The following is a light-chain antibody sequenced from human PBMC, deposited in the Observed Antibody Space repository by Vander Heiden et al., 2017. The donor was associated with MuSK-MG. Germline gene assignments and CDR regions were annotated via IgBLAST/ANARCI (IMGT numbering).Light chain of an antibody. CDR1: NIGGKS. CDR3: QVWDSDSDHPV. CDR2: YDN. J-gene: IGLJ1*01. Sequence: YVLTQPPSVSVAPGETARITRGGDNIGGKSVRWVQQKPGQAPVLVIYYDNERPSGIPERFSGSNSGDTATLTISRVDAGDEADYYCQVWDSDSDHPVFGAGTKVTAL. V-gene: IGLV3-21*04.